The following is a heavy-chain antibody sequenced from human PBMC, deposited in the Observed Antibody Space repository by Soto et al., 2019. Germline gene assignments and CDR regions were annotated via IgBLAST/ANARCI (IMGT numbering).Heavy chain of an antibody. CDR3: ATRSVTAPR. V-gene: IGHV3-53*04. CDR2: IYSGGST. CDR1: GFSVSSNY. D-gene: IGHD4-17*01. Sequence: EVQLVESGGGLVQPGGSLRLSYAASGFSVSSNYMSWVRQAPGKGLECVSLIYSGGSTYYADSVKGRFTISRHNFNNTLYLQMNSLRSDDTAVYYCATRSVTAPRWGQGTLVTVSS. J-gene: IGHJ4*02.